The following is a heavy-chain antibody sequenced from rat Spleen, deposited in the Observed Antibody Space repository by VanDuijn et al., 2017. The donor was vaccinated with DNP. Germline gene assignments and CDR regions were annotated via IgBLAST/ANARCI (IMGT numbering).Heavy chain of an antibody. Sequence: EVQLVESDGGLVQPGRSLKLSCAASGFTFSDYHMAWVRQAPTKGLEWVTTISFDGSATSYRDSVKGRFTVSRDNAESTLYLQMDSLRSEDTATYYCTRPGSPYYFDHWGQGVMVTVSS. V-gene: IGHV5-7*01. CDR1: GFTFSDYH. D-gene: IGHD5-1*01. CDR3: TRPGSPYYFDH. J-gene: IGHJ2*01. CDR2: ISFDGSAT.